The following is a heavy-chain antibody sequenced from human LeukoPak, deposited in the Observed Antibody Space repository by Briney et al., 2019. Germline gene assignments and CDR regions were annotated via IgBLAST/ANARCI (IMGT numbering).Heavy chain of an antibody. Sequence: GASVKVSCKASGYTFTSYAMNWVRQAPGQGLEWMGWINPNSGGTNYAQKFQGRVTMTRDTSISTAYMELSRLRSDDTAVYYCARVPRGEGSGWYKANDAFDIWGQGTMVTVSS. J-gene: IGHJ3*02. D-gene: IGHD6-19*01. CDR2: INPNSGGT. CDR3: ARVPRGEGSGWYKANDAFDI. V-gene: IGHV1-2*02. CDR1: GYTFTSYA.